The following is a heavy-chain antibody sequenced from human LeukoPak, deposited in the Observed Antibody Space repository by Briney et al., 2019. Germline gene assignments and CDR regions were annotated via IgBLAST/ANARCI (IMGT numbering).Heavy chain of an antibody. CDR3: AREGLGDDSSGYYYVNFDY. CDR2: ISSSSSSI. V-gene: IGHV3-48*01. D-gene: IGHD3-22*01. CDR1: GFTFSSYS. J-gene: IGHJ4*02. Sequence: PGGSLRLSCAASGFTFSSYSMNWVRQAPGKGLEWVSHISSSSSSIYYADSVKGRFTISRDNAKNSLYLQINSLRAEDTAVYYCAREGLGDDSSGYYYVNFDYWGQGTLVTVSS.